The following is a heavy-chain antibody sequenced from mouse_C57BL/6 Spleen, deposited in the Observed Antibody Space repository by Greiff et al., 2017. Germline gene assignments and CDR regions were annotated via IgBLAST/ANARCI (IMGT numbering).Heavy chain of an antibody. V-gene: IGHV14-1*01. CDR2: IDPEDGDT. D-gene: IGHD1-1*01. CDR1: GFNIKDYY. J-gene: IGHJ2*01. Sequence: VQLKESGAELVRPGASVKLSCTASGFNIKDYYMHWVKQRPEQGLEWIGRIDPEDGDTEYAPKFQGKATMTADTSSNAAYLQLSSLTSEDTAVYCCTKGDGSSPFDYWGQGTTLTVSS. CDR3: TKGDGSSPFDY.